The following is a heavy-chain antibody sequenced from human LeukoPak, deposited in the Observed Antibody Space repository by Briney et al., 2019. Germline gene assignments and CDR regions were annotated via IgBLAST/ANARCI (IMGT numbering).Heavy chain of an antibody. D-gene: IGHD3-22*01. Sequence: PGRSLRLSCAASGFTFDDYAMHWVRQAPGKGLEWVSGISWNSGSIGYADSVKGRFTISRDNAKNSLYLQMNSLRAEDTALYYCARGMIVVAGYYYGMDVWGQGTTVTVSS. CDR1: GFTFDDYA. CDR2: ISWNSGSI. J-gene: IGHJ6*02. V-gene: IGHV3-9*01. CDR3: ARGMIVVAGYYYGMDV.